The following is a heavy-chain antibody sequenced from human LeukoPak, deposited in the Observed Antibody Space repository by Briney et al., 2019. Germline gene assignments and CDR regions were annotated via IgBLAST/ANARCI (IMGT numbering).Heavy chain of an antibody. CDR2: IGDTGRAK. CDR3: ARGAAWGNWYFDH. D-gene: IGHD3-16*01. CDR1: GFTFSSYW. J-gene: IGHJ2*01. Sequence: PGGSLRLSCAASGFTFSSYWMSWVRQAPGKGLEWVAVIGDTGRAKYYADSVEGRFTASRDNFKNTLYLEMNSLRYDDTALYYCARGAAWGNWYFDHWGRGTLVTVSS. V-gene: IGHV3-33*08.